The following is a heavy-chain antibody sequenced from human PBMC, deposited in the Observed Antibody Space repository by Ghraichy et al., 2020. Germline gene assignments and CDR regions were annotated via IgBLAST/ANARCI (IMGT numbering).Heavy chain of an antibody. J-gene: IGHJ6*02. D-gene: IGHD3-3*01. CDR1: GFTFSSYT. CDR3: AKDLGDRHQYYYFWSGYSIYYYGIDF. Sequence: GGSLRLSCAASGFTFSSYTMSWVRQAPGKGLEWVSAISGSGGSTYYADSVKGRFTISRDNSKNTLYLQMNSLRAEDTAVYYCAKDLGDRHQYYYFWSGYSIYYYGIDFWGQGTTVTVSS. CDR2: ISGSGGST. V-gene: IGHV3-23*01.